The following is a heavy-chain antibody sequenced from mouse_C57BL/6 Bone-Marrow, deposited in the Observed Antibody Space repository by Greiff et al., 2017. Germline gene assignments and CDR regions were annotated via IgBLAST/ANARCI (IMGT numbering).Heavy chain of an antibody. Sequence: QVQLQQSGAELMKPGASVKLSCKATGYTFTGYWIEWVKQRPGHGLEWIGEILPGSGSTNYNEKFKGKAPFTADPSYNSAYMQLSSLTIEDSAIYYCARKKNYSYYFDGGVRYAMDYWGQGTSVTVSS. CDR3: ARKKNYSYYFDGGVRYAMDY. J-gene: IGHJ4*01. CDR2: ILPGSGST. CDR1: GYTFTGYW. V-gene: IGHV1-9*01. D-gene: IGHD1-1*01.